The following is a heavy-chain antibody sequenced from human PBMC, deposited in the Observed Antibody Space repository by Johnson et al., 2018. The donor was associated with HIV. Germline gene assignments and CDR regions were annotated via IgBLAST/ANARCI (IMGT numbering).Heavy chain of an antibody. CDR1: GFTVSSNY. CDR2: IYSGDST. V-gene: IGHV3-66*01. D-gene: IGHD3-22*01. CDR3: ARRSGITMISGDAFDI. Sequence: VQLVESGGGLVQPGGSLRLSCAASGFTVSSNYMSWVRQAPGKGLEWVSVIYSGDSTYYADSVKGRFTISRENAKNSLYLQMNSLRAEDTALYYCARRSGITMISGDAFDIWGQGTMVTVSS. J-gene: IGHJ3*02.